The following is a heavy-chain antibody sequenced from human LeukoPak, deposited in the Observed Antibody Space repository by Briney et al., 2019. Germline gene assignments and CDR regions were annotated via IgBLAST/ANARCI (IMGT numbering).Heavy chain of an antibody. Sequence: ASVKVSCKASGGTFSSYAISWVRQAPGQGLEWMGWMNPNSGNTGYAQKFQGRVTITRNTSISTAYMELSSLRSEDTAVYYCSAGNWFDPWGQGTLVTVSS. J-gene: IGHJ5*02. CDR1: GGTFSSYA. CDR2: MNPNSGNT. CDR3: SAGNWFDP. V-gene: IGHV1-8*03.